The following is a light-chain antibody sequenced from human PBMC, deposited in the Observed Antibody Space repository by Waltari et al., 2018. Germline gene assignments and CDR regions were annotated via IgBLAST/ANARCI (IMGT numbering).Light chain of an antibody. J-gene: IGLJ2*01. CDR3: SSYTSSNTEV. CDR2: DVT. CDR1: SSEVGGDDY. V-gene: IGLV2-14*01. Sequence: QSALTQPASVSEYPGQSITISCPGTSSEVGGDDYASWYQQHPGKSPKLMIYDVTKRPSGVSNRFSGSKSVNTASLTISGLQAEDEADYYCSSYTSSNTEVFGGGTRLTVL.